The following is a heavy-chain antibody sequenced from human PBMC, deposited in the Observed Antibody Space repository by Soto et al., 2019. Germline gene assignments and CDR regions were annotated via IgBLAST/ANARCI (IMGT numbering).Heavy chain of an antibody. CDR1: GRSISRGGYS. CDR2: IYHSGST. V-gene: IGHV4-30-2*01. Sequence: PSETLSLTCAVSGRSISRGGYSWSWIRQPPGKDLEWIGYIYHSGSTYYNPSLKRRVTISVDRSKNQFSLTLSSVTAADTAVYYCARVPDRWGQGTLVTVSS. J-gene: IGHJ5*02. CDR3: ARVPDR. D-gene: IGHD2-2*01.